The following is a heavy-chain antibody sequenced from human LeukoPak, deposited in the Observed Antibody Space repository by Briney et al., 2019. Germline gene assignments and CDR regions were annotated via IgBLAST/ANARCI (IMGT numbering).Heavy chain of an antibody. CDR3: AKLEEYYDSCFDY. CDR2: ISGSGGST. J-gene: IGHJ4*02. Sequence: GGSLRLSCAASGFTFSSYAMRWVRQAPGKGLEWVSAISGSGGSTYYADSVKGRFTISRDNSKNTLHLHKNTLRAEDTAVYYCAKLEEYYDSCFDYWGQGTLVPVSS. CDR1: GFTFSSYA. D-gene: IGHD3-22*01. V-gene: IGHV3-23*01.